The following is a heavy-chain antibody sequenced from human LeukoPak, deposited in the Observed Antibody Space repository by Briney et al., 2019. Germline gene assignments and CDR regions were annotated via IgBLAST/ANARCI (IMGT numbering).Heavy chain of an antibody. Sequence: GRSLRLSCAASGFTFSSYGMHWVRQAPGKGLEWVAVISYDGSNKYYADSVKGRFTISRGKSKNTVYLQMSSLRAEDTALYYCAKGGVAYRSLYFDFWGQGTLVTVSS. CDR3: AKGGVAYRSLYFDF. J-gene: IGHJ4*02. CDR2: ISYDGSNK. V-gene: IGHV3-30*18. D-gene: IGHD2-8*02. CDR1: GFTFSSYG.